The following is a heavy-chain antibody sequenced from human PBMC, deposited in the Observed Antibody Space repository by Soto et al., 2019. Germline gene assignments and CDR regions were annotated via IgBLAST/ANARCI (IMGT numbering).Heavy chain of an antibody. CDR2: FDPEDGET. CDR1: GGTFSSYT. Sequence: ASVKVSCKASGGTFSSYTISWVRQAPGKGLEWMGGFDPEDGETIYAQKFQGRVTMTEDTSTDTAYMELSSLRSEDTAVYYCATEATIFGVVSNYYGMDVWGQGTTVTVSS. V-gene: IGHV1-24*01. CDR3: ATEATIFGVVSNYYGMDV. J-gene: IGHJ6*02. D-gene: IGHD3-3*01.